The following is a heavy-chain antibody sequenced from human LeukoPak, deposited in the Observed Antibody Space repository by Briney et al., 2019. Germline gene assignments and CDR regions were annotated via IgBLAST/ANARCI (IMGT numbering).Heavy chain of an antibody. J-gene: IGHJ4*02. CDR1: GDSISSSNYY. Sequence: PSETLSLTCTVSGDSISSSNYYWGWIRQPPGKGLEGLGIICYSGSTNFNPSLKSRVTISVNQSKDQFSLKLSPVAAADTACYSCARDSSQRWALDYWGQGTLVTVSS. CDR3: ARDSSQRWALDY. CDR2: ICYSGST. D-gene: IGHD1-26*01. V-gene: IGHV4-39*07.